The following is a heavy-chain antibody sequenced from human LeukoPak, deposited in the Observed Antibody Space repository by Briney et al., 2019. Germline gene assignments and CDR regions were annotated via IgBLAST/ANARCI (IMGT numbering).Heavy chain of an antibody. D-gene: IGHD5-12*01. J-gene: IGHJ4*02. CDR2: MNPNSGNT. Sequence: ASVRVSCKASGYTFTSYDINWVRQATGQGLEWMGWMNPNSGNTGYAQKFQGRVTMTRNTSISTAYMELSSRRSEDTAVYYCARGRPYSGYDYWGQGTLVTVSS. CDR3: ARGRPYSGYDY. CDR1: GYTFTSYD. V-gene: IGHV1-8*01.